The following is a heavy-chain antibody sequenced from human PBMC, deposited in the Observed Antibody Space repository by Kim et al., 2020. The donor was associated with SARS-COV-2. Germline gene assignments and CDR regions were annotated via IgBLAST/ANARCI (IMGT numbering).Heavy chain of an antibody. J-gene: IGHJ4*02. V-gene: IGHV4-30-4*01. CDR2: IYYSGST. D-gene: IGHD2-8*01. CDR3: ARGAPEVLMVYAIYFDY. Sequence: SETLSLTCTVSGGSISSGDYYWSWIRQPPGKGLEWIGYIYYSGSTYYNPSLKSRVTISVDTSKNQFSLKLSSVTAADTAVYYCARGAPEVLMVYAIYFDYWGQGTLVTVSS. CDR1: GGSISSGDYY.